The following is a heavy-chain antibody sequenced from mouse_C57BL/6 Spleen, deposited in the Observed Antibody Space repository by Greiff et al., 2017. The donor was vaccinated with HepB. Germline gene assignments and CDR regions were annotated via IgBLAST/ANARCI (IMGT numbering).Heavy chain of an antibody. CDR1: GFTFSSYA. CDR2: ISDGGSYT. D-gene: IGHD1-1*02. CDR3: ARDLGNYFDY. Sequence: EVQVVESGGGLVKPGGSLKLSCAASGFTFSSYAMSWVRQTPEKRLEWVATISDGGSYTYYPDNVKGRFTISRDNAKNNLYLQMSHLKSEDTAMYYCARDLGNYFDYWGQGTTLTVSS. V-gene: IGHV5-4*01. J-gene: IGHJ2*01.